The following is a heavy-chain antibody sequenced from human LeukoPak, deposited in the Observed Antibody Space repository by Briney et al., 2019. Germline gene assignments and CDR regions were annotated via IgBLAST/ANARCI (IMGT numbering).Heavy chain of an antibody. V-gene: IGHV4-59*01. CDR3: ARELTNRITVAGRYYFDL. D-gene: IGHD6-19*01. CDR1: GASIGSYY. CDR2: TFYSGST. J-gene: IGHJ2*01. Sequence: PSETLSLTCTVSGASIGSYYWGWIRQPPGKGLEWIGYTFYSGSTNYNPSLKSRVTISVETSKNQFSLKLTSVTAADTAVYYCARELTNRITVAGRYYFDLWGRGTPVTVSS.